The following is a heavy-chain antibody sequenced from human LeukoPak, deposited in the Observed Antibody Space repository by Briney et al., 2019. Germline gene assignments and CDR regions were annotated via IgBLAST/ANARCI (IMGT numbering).Heavy chain of an antibody. V-gene: IGHV3-49*03. CDR1: GFTFGDYA. J-gene: IGHJ4*02. D-gene: IGHD3-22*01. Sequence: GGSLRLSCTGSGFTFGDYAMNWFRQAPGKGLEWVGFIRTKPYGETTDYAASVKGRFTFSRDDSKSIAYLQMNGLKTEDTALYYCTRCRWIRYDSSGYFFDYWGQGTLVSVPS. CDR3: TRCRWIRYDSSGYFFDY. CDR2: IRTKPYGETT.